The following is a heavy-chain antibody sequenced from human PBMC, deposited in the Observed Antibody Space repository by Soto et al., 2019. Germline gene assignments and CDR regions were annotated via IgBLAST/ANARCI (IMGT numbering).Heavy chain of an antibody. J-gene: IGHJ4*02. CDR1: GFTFSNAW. V-gene: IGHV3-15*01. Sequence: PGGSLRLSCVVSGFTFSNAWMSWVRQPPGKGLEWVGRIKSKTDGGTTDYAAPVNGRFTISRDDSKHTLYLQMNSLKTEDTAMYYCTSEGYPFDYWGQGTLVTVSS. CDR3: TSEGYPFDY. CDR2: IKSKTDGGTT. D-gene: IGHD3-16*02.